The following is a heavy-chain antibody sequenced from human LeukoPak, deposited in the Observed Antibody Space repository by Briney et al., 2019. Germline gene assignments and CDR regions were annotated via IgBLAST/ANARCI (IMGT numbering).Heavy chain of an antibody. CDR2: INHSGST. V-gene: IGHV4-34*01. J-gene: IGHJ4*02. D-gene: IGHD5-24*01. Sequence: SETLCLTCTVSDGSISSYYWSWIRQPPGKGLEWIGEINHSGSTTYNPYPKSRLTISVATSKNQFSLTLSSVTGADTAVYYCARPSRRWLLAPNYFDYCGEGTLVTVSS. CDR3: ARPSRRWLLAPNYFDY. CDR1: DGSISSYY.